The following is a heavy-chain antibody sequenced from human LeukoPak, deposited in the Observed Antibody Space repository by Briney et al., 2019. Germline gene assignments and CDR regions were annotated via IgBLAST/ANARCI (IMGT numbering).Heavy chain of an antibody. V-gene: IGHV4-4*07. D-gene: IGHD4-17*01. CDR3: ARVPTVTFFDY. Sequence: SETLSLTCTVSGGSISSYYWSWIRQPAGKGLEWIGRIYTSGSTNYNPSLKSRVTMSVDTSKNQFSLWLSSVTAADTAMYYCARVPTVTFFDYWGQGTLVTVSS. J-gene: IGHJ4*02. CDR1: GGSISSYY. CDR2: IYTSGST.